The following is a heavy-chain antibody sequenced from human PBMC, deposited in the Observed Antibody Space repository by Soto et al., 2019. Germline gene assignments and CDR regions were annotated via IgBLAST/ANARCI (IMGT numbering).Heavy chain of an antibody. D-gene: IGHD6-19*01. Sequence: EVQLVESGGDLVQPGGSLRLSCAASGFTFSNFWMSWVRQTPGRGLEWLANMNQDGSEKYYLDSVRGRFTISRDNAKNSLSLQINILRAVDTAVYYCAKDASGWSVTWGQGTPVIVSS. CDR3: AKDASGWSVT. CDR2: MNQDGSEK. J-gene: IGHJ5*02. V-gene: IGHV3-7*04. CDR1: GFTFSNFW.